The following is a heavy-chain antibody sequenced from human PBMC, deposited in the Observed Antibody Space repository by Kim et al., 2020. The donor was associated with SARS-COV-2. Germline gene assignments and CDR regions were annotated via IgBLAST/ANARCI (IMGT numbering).Heavy chain of an antibody. V-gene: IGHV1-3*01. J-gene: IGHJ4*02. Sequence: KFQGRVTITRDTSASTAYMELSSLRSEDTAVYYCARPYYYGSGRLDPDYFDYWGQGTLGTVSS. CDR3: ARPYYYGSGRLDPDYFDY. D-gene: IGHD3-10*01.